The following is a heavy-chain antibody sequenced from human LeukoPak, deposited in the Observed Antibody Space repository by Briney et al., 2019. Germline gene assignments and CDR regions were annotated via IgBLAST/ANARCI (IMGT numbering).Heavy chain of an antibody. V-gene: IGHV3-48*03. CDR2: ISSSGSTI. CDR3: ARSGYCSGGSCDYFDY. CDR1: GFTFSSYE. Sequence: GGSLRLSCAASGFTFSSYEMNWVRQAPGKGLEWVSYISSSGSTIYYADSVKGRFTISRDNAKNSLYLQMNSLRAEDTALYYCARSGYCSGGSCDYFDYWAREPWSPSPQ. D-gene: IGHD2-15*01. J-gene: IGHJ4*02.